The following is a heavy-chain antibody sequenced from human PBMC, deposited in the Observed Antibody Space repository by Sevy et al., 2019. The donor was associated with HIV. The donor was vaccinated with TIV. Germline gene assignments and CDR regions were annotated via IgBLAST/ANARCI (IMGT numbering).Heavy chain of an antibody. CDR3: VRAIQSDGSF. D-gene: IGHD6-19*01. CDR2: IRQDGSEI. CDR1: GFNLENFW. Sequence: GGSLRLSCVASGFNLENFWMNWVRQAPGKGLEWVANIRQDGSEIYYVASVKGRFTISRDNARNLVYLQMNSLRVEDTALYYCVRAIQSDGSFCGQGALVTVSS. V-gene: IGHV3-7*01. J-gene: IGHJ4*02.